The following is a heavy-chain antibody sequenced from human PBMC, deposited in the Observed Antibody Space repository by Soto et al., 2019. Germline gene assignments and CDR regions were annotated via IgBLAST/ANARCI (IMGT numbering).Heavy chain of an antibody. Sequence: ETLSLTCAVYGGSFSGYYWSWIRQPPGKGLEWIGEINHSGSTNYNPSLKSRVTISVDTSKNQSSLKLSSVTAADTAVYYCARGRVICSGGSCYLGAFDIWGQGTMVTVSS. CDR3: ARGRVICSGGSCYLGAFDI. D-gene: IGHD2-15*01. CDR1: GGSFSGYY. CDR2: INHSGST. J-gene: IGHJ3*02. V-gene: IGHV4-34*01.